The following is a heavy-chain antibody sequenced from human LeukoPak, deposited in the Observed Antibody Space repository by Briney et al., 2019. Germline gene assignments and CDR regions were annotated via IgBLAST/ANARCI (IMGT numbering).Heavy chain of an antibody. D-gene: IGHD3-22*01. CDR1: GGSISSYY. V-gene: IGHV4-59*01. Sequence: SETLSLTCTVSGGSISSYYWSWIRRPPGKGLEWIGYIYYSGSTNYNPSLKSRVTISVDTSKNQFSLKLSSVTAADTAVYYCARPYYYDSSGYFDDAFDIWGQGTMVTVSS. J-gene: IGHJ3*02. CDR3: ARPYYYDSSGYFDDAFDI. CDR2: IYYSGST.